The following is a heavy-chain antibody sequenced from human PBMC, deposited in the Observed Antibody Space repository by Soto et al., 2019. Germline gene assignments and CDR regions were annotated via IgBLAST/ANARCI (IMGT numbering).Heavy chain of an antibody. CDR1: GFTFGDSY. CDR3: VRGGGGGLFDP. Sequence: GGSLRLSCAGSGFTFGDSYMSWIRQAPGKGLEWLSYISPGSRYPAYADSVKGRFTISRDNAKRSLYLQIMSLTAEDTAIYYCVRGGGGGLFDPWGQGTMVTVSS. J-gene: IGHJ5*02. D-gene: IGHD2-15*01. CDR2: ISPGSRYP. V-gene: IGHV3-11*06.